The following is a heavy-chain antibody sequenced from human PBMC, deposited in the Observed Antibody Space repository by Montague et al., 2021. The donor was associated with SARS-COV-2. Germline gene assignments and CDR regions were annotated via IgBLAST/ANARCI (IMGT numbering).Heavy chain of an antibody. V-gene: IGHV4-59*01. J-gene: IGHJ6*02. Sequence: SETLSLTCTVSGGSISNYYWSWIRQPQGRGLEWIGYIYYSGSTDYSPSLKSRVTISLDTSKNQFSLKVTSVTAADTAVYYCARGGGYYNYGLDVWGPGTTVTVSS. CDR3: ARGGGYYNYGLDV. D-gene: IGHD3-22*01. CDR2: IYYSGST. CDR1: GGSISNYY.